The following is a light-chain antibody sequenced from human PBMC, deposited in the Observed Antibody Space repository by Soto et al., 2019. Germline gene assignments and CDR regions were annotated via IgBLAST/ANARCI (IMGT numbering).Light chain of an antibody. V-gene: IGKV3-11*01. CDR2: DAS. CDR3: QQRSNWPLT. CDR1: QSVSSY. J-gene: IGKJ4*01. Sequence: EIVLTQSPSTLSLSPGERATLSCRASQSVSSYLAWYQQKPGQAPRLLIYDASNRATGIPARFSGSGSGTAFTLTISSLEPEDFAVYYCQQRSNWPLTFGGGTKVDIK.